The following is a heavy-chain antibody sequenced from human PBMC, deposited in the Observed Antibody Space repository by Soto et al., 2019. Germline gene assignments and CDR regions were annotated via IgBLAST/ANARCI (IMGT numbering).Heavy chain of an antibody. J-gene: IGHJ4*02. Sequence: GASVKVSCKASGYTFTGYDINWVRQATGQGLEWMRWMNPNSGNTGYAQKFQGRVTMTRNTSISTAYMELSSLRSEDTAVYYCARGRTVLRFLEWLDAGDYWGQGTLVTVSS. V-gene: IGHV1-8*01. D-gene: IGHD3-3*01. CDR2: MNPNSGNT. CDR1: GYTFTGYD. CDR3: ARGRTVLRFLEWLDAGDY.